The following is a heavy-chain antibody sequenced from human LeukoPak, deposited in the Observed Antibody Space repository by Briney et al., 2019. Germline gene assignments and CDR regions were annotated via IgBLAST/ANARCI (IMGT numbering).Heavy chain of an antibody. V-gene: IGHV5-51*01. CDR2: IYPGDSDT. CDR1: GYSFTGFW. J-gene: IGHJ4*02. Sequence: GESLKISCKGSGYSFTGFWIGWVRQMPGKGLEWMGIIYPGDSDTRYSPSFQGQVTISADKSISTAYLQWSSLKASDTAMYYCARQEWLVTSQSEFDYWGQGTLVTVS. CDR3: ARQEWLVTSQSEFDY. D-gene: IGHD6-19*01.